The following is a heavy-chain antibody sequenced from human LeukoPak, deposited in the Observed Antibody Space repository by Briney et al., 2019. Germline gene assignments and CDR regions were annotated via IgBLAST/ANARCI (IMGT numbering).Heavy chain of an antibody. CDR2: ISAYNGNT. CDR3: ARDKPIYGHYLEFDY. Sequence: ASVKVSCKASGYTFTSHGISWVRQAPGQGLEWMGWISAYNGNTNYAQKLQGRVTMTTDTSTSTAYMELRSLRSDDTAVYYCARDKPIYGHYLEFDYWGQGTLVTVSS. D-gene: IGHD4-17*01. J-gene: IGHJ4*02. V-gene: IGHV1-18*01. CDR1: GYTFTSHG.